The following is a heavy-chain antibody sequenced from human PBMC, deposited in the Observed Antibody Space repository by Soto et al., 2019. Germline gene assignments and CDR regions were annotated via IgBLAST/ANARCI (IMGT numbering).Heavy chain of an antibody. Sequence: ASVKVSCQASGYTFTSYGISWVRQAPGQGLEWMGWISAYNGNTNYAQKLQGRVTMTTDTSTSTAYMELRSLRSDDTAVYYCARDRGLRWKMNWFDPWGQGTLVTVSS. D-gene: IGHD4-17*01. CDR2: ISAYNGNT. V-gene: IGHV1-18*01. J-gene: IGHJ5*02. CDR3: ARDRGLRWKMNWFDP. CDR1: GYTFTSYG.